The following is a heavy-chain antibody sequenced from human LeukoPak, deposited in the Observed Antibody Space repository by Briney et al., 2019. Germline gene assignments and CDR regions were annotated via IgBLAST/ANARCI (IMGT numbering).Heavy chain of an antibody. CDR1: GFTSSSYA. D-gene: IGHD6-19*01. Sequence: HPGGSLRLSCAASGFTSSSYAMSWVRQAPGKGLEWVSGISGSGDNTYHADSVKGRFSISRDNSKNTLYLQMNNLRAEDTAVYYCAKDKGYSSGWYLLDPWGQGTLVTVSS. CDR2: ISGSGDNT. CDR3: AKDKGYSSGWYLLDP. J-gene: IGHJ5*02. V-gene: IGHV3-23*01.